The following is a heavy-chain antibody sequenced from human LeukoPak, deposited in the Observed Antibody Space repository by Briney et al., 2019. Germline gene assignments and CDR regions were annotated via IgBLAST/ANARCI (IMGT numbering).Heavy chain of an antibody. V-gene: IGHV1-46*01. J-gene: IGHJ3*02. CDR2: INPSGGST. CDR1: GYTFTSYY. D-gene: IGHD1-1*01. Sequence: ASVKVSCKASGYTFTSYYMHWVRQAPGQGLEWMGIINPSGGSTSYAQKFQGRVTITRDTSTSTVYMELSSLRSEDTAVYYCAREGISTTSVGSGSAFDIWGQGTMVTVSS. CDR3: AREGISTTSVGSGSAFDI.